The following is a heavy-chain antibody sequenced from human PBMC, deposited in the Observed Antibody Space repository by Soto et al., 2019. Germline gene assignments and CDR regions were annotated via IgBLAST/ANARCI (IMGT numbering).Heavy chain of an antibody. CDR3: AREGDSGSPIGY. CDR1: GGTFSSYA. D-gene: IGHD3-22*01. Sequence: QVQLVQSGAEVKKPGSSVKVSCKASGGTFSSYAISWVRQAPGQGLEWMRGIIPIFGTANYAQKFQGRVTITADESTSTAYMALSSLRSEDTAVYYCAREGDSGSPIGYWGQGTLVTVSS. V-gene: IGHV1-69*01. CDR2: IIPIFGTA. J-gene: IGHJ4*02.